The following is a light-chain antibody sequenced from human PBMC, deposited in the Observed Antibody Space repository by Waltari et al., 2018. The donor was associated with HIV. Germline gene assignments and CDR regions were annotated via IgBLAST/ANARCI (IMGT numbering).Light chain of an antibody. J-gene: IGLJ1*01. CDR3: QSYDSNLSGATV. Sequence: QSVLTQPPSVSGAPGQRVTISCTGSSSNIGAGYDVPWYQQLPGTAPKVLIYGNSNRPSGVPDRFSGSKSGTSASPAITGLQAEDEADYYCQSYDSNLSGATVFGTGTKVTVL. CDR1: SSNIGAGYD. V-gene: IGLV1-40*01. CDR2: GNS.